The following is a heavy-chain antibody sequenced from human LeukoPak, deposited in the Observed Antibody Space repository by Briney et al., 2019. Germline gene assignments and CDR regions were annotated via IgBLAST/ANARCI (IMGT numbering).Heavy chain of an antibody. D-gene: IGHD5-12*01. J-gene: IGHJ4*02. CDR1: GGSISSSSYY. V-gene: IGHV4-39*01. Sequence: PSETLSLTCTVSGGSISSSSYYWGWIRQPPGKGLEWIGSIYSSGSTYYNPSLKGRLTISVDTSKNQFSLRLNSVTAADTAVHSCARHPGYSGYDRGRYYFDYWGQGTLVTVSS. CDR3: ARHPGYSGYDRGRYYFDY. CDR2: IYSSGST.